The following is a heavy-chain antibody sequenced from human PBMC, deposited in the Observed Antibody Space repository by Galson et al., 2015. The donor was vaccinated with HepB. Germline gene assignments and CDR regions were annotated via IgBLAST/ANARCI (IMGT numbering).Heavy chain of an antibody. CDR3: ARDQPDFINSGYDLYSDY. Sequence: SVKVSCKASGGTFSSYTISWVRQAPGQGLEWMGRIIPILGIANYAQKFQGRVTITADKSTSTAYMELSSLGSEDTAVYYCARDQPDFINSGYDLYSDYWGQGTLVTVSS. V-gene: IGHV1-69*04. D-gene: IGHD5-12*01. J-gene: IGHJ4*02. CDR2: IIPILGIA. CDR1: GGTFSSYT.